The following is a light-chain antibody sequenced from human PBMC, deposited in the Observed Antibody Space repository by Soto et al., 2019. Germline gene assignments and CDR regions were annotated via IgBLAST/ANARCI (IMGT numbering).Light chain of an antibody. CDR3: SSYTSSVYV. Sequence: QSALTQPRSVSGSPGQSVTISCTGTSSDVSAYDYVSWYQHRPGKPPKLMIYDLNKRPSGVSNRFSGSKSGNTASLTISGLQAEDEADYYCSSYTSSVYVFGTGTKVTVL. CDR1: SSDVSAYDY. CDR2: DLN. V-gene: IGLV2-11*01. J-gene: IGLJ1*01.